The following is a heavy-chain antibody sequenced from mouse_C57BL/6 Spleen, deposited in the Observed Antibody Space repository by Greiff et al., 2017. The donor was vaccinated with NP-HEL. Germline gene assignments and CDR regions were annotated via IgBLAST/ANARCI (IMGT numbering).Heavy chain of an antibody. CDR1: GYAFSSSW. CDR3: ARWSYYYGLFDY. V-gene: IGHV1-82*01. J-gene: IGHJ2*01. Sequence: VQLVESGPELVKPGASVKISCKASGYAFSSSWMNWVKQRPGKGLEWIGRIYPGDGDTNYNGKFKGKATLTADKSSSTAYMQLSSLTSEDSAVYFCARWSYYYGLFDYWGQGTTLTVSS. CDR2: IYPGDGDT. D-gene: IGHD1-1*01.